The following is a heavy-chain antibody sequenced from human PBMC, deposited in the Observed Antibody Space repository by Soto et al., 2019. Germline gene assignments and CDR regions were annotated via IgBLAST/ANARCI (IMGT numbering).Heavy chain of an antibody. J-gene: IGHJ6*02. D-gene: IGHD6-6*01. CDR3: AKDMSSGSSAPYYYYGMDV. CDR1: GFTFDDYA. CDR2: ISWNSGSI. Sequence: EVQLVESGGGLVQPGRSLRLSCAASGFTFDDYAMHWVRQAPGKGLEWVSGISWNSGSIGYADSVKGRFTISRDNAKNSLYLQMNSLRAEDTALYYCAKDMSSGSSAPYYYYGMDVWGQGTTVTVSS. V-gene: IGHV3-9*01.